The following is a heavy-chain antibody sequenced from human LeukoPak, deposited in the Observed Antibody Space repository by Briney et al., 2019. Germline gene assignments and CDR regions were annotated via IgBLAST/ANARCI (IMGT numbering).Heavy chain of an antibody. D-gene: IGHD3-10*02. CDR3: ARRCSGSPHFDY. Sequence: PSETLSLTCAVYGGSFSGYFWSWIRQPPGKGLEWIGEINHSGSTNYNPSLKSRVTISVDTSKNQFSLKLSSVTAADTAVYYCARRCSGSPHFDYWGQGTLVTVSS. CDR2: INHSGST. CDR1: GGSFSGYF. V-gene: IGHV4-34*01. J-gene: IGHJ4*02.